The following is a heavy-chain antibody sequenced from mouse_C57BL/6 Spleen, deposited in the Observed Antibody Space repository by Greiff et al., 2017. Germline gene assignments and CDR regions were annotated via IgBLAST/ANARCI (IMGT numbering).Heavy chain of an antibody. J-gene: IGHJ4*01. CDR1: GFNIKDYY. Sequence: EVQLQQSGAELVRPGASVKLSCTASGFNIKDYYMHWVKQRPEQGLEWIGRIDPEDGDTEYAPKFQGKATMTAATSSNTAYLQLSSLTSEDTAVYYCTIVTTVVATGAMDYGGQGTSVTVSS. CDR2: IDPEDGDT. CDR3: TIVTTVVATGAMDY. D-gene: IGHD1-1*01. V-gene: IGHV14-1*01.